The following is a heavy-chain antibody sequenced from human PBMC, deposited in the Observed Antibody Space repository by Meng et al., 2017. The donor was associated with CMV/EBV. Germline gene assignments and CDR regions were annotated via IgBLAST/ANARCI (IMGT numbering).Heavy chain of an antibody. CDR2: ISGSGGST. V-gene: IGHV3-23*01. Sequence: GESLKISCAASGFTFSSYAMSWVRQAPGKGLEWVSAISGSGGSTYYADSVKGRFTISRDNSKNTLYLQMNSLRAEDTAVYYCAREFFNWNYSVVAFDIWGQGTMVTVSS. CDR3: AREFFNWNYSVVAFDI. D-gene: IGHD1-7*01. CDR1: GFTFSSYA. J-gene: IGHJ3*02.